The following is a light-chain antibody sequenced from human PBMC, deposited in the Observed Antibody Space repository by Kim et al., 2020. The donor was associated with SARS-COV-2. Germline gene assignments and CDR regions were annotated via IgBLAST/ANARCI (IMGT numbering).Light chain of an antibody. V-gene: IGLV3-1*01. CDR3: QAWDSSAGV. CDR1: GLGDKF. Sequence: SYELTQPPSLSVSPGQTATITCSGSGLGDKFAFWYQQKPGQSPVLVIYQDTRRPSGIPERFFGSNSGNTATLTISGTQAMDAADYYCQAWDSSAGVFGGGTQLTVL. J-gene: IGLJ3*02. CDR2: QDT.